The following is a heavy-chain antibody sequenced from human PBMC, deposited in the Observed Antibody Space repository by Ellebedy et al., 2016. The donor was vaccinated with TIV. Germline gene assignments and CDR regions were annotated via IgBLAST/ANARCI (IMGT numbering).Heavy chain of an antibody. V-gene: IGHV4-59*01. CDR1: GGSISSYY. D-gene: IGHD3-10*01. CDR3: ARGGEFGELYYFDY. J-gene: IGHJ4*02. Sequence: SETLSLTXTVSGGSISSYYWSWIRQPPGKGLEWIGYIYYSGSTNYNPSLKSRVTISVDTSKNQFSLKLSSVTAADTAVYYCARGGEFGELYYFDYWGQGTLVTVSS. CDR2: IYYSGST.